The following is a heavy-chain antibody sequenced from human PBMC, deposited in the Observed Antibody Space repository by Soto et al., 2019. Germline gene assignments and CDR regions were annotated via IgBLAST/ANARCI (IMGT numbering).Heavy chain of an antibody. D-gene: IGHD3-10*01. CDR1: GGTLSDHG. J-gene: IGHJ3*02. CDR2: TIPVFNTA. V-gene: IGHV1-69*06. Sequence: QVQLEQSGAEVKKPGSSVKISCKASGGTLSDHGVSWLRQAPGQGLEWVGGTIPVFNTAKYAPKFQGRVTIAAAKSTSKAYMELVSLGSKDTAFYYCALGVYGSGNYYTGLSAFDIWGQGTLVIVSS. CDR3: ALGVYGSGNYYTGLSAFDI.